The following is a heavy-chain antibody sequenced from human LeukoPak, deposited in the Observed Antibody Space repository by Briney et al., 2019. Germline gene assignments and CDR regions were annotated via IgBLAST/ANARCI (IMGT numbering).Heavy chain of an antibody. CDR2: IKSKTDGGTT. CDR3: TTDIAARPPDWFDP. V-gene: IGHV3-15*01. Sequence: GGSLRLSCAASGFTFSNAWMSWVRQAPGKGLEWFGRIKSKTDGGTTDYAAPVKGRFTISRDDSKNTLYLQMNSLKTEDTAVYYCTTDIAARPPDWFDPWGQGTLVTVSS. D-gene: IGHD6-6*01. CDR1: GFTFSNAW. J-gene: IGHJ5*02.